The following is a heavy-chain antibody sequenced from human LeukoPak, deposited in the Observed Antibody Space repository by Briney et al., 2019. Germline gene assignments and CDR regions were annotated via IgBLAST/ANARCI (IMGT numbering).Heavy chain of an antibody. D-gene: IGHD4-11*01. CDR2: INPNTAGT. J-gene: IGHJ6*03. CDR3: ATSAGDYRAGHYYYMGV. Sequence: ASVKVSCKASGYTFTGSYFHWVRQAPGQGLEWMGWINPNTAGTNYAQKFLGGVTLTWDTSISTAYMELTRLTSDDTAVYYCATSAGDYRAGHYYYMGVWGKGTSVTVSS. V-gene: IGHV1-2*02. CDR1: GYTFTGSY.